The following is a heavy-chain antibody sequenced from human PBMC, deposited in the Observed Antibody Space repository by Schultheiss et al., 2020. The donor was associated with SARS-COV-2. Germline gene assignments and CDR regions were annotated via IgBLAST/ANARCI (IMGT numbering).Heavy chain of an antibody. CDR3: ARDWGAAPNY. CDR2: INPNSGGT. D-gene: IGHD6-6*01. J-gene: IGHJ4*02. CDR1: GFTFSTPA. V-gene: IGHV1-2*02. Sequence: GESLKIFCKASGFTFSTPAVQWVRQAPGQGLEWMGWINPNSGGTNYAQKFQGRVTMTRDTSISTAYMELSRLRSDDTAVYYCARDWGAAPNYWGQGTLVTVSS.